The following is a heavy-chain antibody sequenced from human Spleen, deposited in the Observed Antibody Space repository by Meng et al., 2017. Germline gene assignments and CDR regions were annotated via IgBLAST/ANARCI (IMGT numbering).Heavy chain of an antibody. CDR3: ARAEVDDWTDVSRGDAFDS. Sequence: SVKVSCKTTGGTFRSYTVTWVRQAPGQGLEWMGRIIPILSIANYAQNFQGRVTIMADKSTSTVYMQLSSLRSEDTAMYYCARAEVDDWTDVSRGDAFDSWGQGTKVTVSS. CDR2: IIPILSIA. J-gene: IGHJ3*02. V-gene: IGHV1-69*02. CDR1: GGTFRSYT. D-gene: IGHD1-1*01.